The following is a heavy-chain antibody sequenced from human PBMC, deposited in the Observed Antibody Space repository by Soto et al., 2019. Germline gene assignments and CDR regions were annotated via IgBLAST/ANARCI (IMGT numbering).Heavy chain of an antibody. Sequence: GGSLRLSCAASGFTFGSYGMHWVRQAPGKGLEWVAVIWYDGSNKYYADSVKGRFTISRDNSKNTLYLQMNSLRAEDTAVYYCARGYDILTGFLDVWGKGTTVTSPQ. CDR2: IWYDGSNK. D-gene: IGHD3-9*01. CDR1: GFTFGSYG. J-gene: IGHJ6*04. V-gene: IGHV3-33*01. CDR3: ARGYDILTGFLDV.